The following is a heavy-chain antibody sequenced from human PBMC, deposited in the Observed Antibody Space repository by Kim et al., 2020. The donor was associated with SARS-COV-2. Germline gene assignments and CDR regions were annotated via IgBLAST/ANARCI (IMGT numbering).Heavy chain of an antibody. CDR2: INHSGST. J-gene: IGHJ4*02. D-gene: IGHD2-2*02. CDR1: GGSFSGYY. V-gene: IGHV4-34*01. CDR3: ARGPPLGYCSSTSCYRRVFDY. Sequence: SETLSLTCAVYGGSFSGYYWSWIRQPPGKGLEWIGEINHSGSTNYNPSLKSRVTISVDTSKNQFSLKLSSVTAADTAVYYCARGPPLGYCSSTSCYRRVFDYWGQGTLVTVSS.